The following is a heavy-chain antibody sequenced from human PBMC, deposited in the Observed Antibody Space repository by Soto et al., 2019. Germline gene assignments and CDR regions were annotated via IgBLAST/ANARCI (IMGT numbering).Heavy chain of an antibody. D-gene: IGHD1-26*01. V-gene: IGHV4-61*01. CDR1: GGSVSSGSYY. Sequence: AETLSLTCTVSGGSVSSGSYYWIWIRQPPGKGLEWIGYIYYSGSTNYNPSLKSRVTISVDTSKNQFSLKLSSVTAADTAVYYCARDLGDSDYGMDVWGQGTTVTVSS. J-gene: IGHJ6*02. CDR3: ARDLGDSDYGMDV. CDR2: IYYSGST.